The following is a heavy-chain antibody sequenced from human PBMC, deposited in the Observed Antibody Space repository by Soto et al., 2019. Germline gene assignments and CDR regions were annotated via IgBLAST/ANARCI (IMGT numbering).Heavy chain of an antibody. V-gene: IGHV3-30-3*01. CDR3: ARDKVYYDFWSGYPYYYYYGMDF. D-gene: IGHD3-3*01. CDR2: ISYDGSNK. Sequence: GGSLRLSCAASGFTFSSYAMHWVRQAPGKGLEWVAVISYDGSNKYYADSVKGRFTISRDNSKNTLYLQMNSLRAEDTAVYYCARDKVYYDFWSGYPYYYYYGMDFRGQGTTVTVSS. J-gene: IGHJ6*02. CDR1: GFTFSSYA.